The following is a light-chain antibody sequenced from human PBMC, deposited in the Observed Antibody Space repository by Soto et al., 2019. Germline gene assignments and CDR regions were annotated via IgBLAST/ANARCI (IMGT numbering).Light chain of an antibody. V-gene: IGKV1-5*01. Sequence: IQLTQTPSSLSASVGDRVTITCRASQSISNWLAWYQQKPGKAPTLLIYDVSRLESGVPSRFSGSGSGTDFTLTISSLEPEDFAVYYCQQRSNWPTFGQGTKVDI. CDR2: DVS. CDR3: QQRSNWPT. CDR1: QSISNW. J-gene: IGKJ1*01.